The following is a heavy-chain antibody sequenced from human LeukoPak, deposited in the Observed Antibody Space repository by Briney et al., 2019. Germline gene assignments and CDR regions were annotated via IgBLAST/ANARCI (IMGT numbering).Heavy chain of an antibody. CDR2: IDQDGSSQ. D-gene: IGHD3-10*01. Sequence: GGSLRLSCAASGFAFSSYWASWVRQAPGKGLEWVANIDQDGSSQNYADSVRGRFTISRDNAKNSVYLQMNSLRAEDTAVYYCARSLWPEDYWGPGILVTVSS. CDR1: GFAFSSYW. V-gene: IGHV3-7*01. J-gene: IGHJ4*02. CDR3: ARSLWPEDY.